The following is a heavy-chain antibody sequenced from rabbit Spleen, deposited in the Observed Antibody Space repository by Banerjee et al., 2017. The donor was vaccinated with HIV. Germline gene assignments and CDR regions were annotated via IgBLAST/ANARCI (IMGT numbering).Heavy chain of an antibody. V-gene: IGHV1S45*01. CDR2: IGDNGNT. Sequence: QEQLVESGGGLVQPEGSLTLTCTASGFSFSASWYMCWVRQAPGKGLEWVTCIGDNGNTYYARWAEGRFTIPRSSSTTMTLKMTSLTAAATAPYFCARSDVSYGGLGHAMCVLWGPGTLVTVS. CDR1: GFSFSASWY. CDR3: ARSDVSYGGLGHAMCVL. J-gene: IGHJ4*01. D-gene: IGHD6-1*01.